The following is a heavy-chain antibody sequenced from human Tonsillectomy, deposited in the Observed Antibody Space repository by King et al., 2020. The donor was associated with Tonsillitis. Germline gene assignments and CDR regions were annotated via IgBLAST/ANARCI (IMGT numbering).Heavy chain of an antibody. D-gene: IGHD1-26*01. CDR1: SGSIRNYY. V-gene: IGHV4-4*08. CDR3: ARTSGSSSRLAFDI. CDR2: IYFSGST. J-gene: IGHJ3*02. Sequence: VQLQESGPGLVKPSETLSLTCTVSSGSIRNYYWSWIRPPPGKGLEWIGYIYFSGSTNYNPSLKSRLTISVDTSKNQFSLKLSSVTAADTALYYCARTSGSSSRLAFDIWGQGTLVTVSS.